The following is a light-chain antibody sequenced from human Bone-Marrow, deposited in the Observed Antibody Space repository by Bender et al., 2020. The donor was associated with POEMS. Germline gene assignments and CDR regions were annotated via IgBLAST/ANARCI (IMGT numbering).Light chain of an antibody. V-gene: IGLV2-11*01. J-gene: IGLJ2*01. CDR2: EVS. CDR3: CSYAGSSTYLV. Sequence: QSALTQPRSVSGSPGQSVTISCSGSSSDIGYYNYVSWYQQHPGKAPKLIIHEVSQRPSGVSYRFSGSKSGNTASLTISGLQAEDEADYYCCSYAGSSTYLVFGGGTKLTVL. CDR1: SSDIGYYNY.